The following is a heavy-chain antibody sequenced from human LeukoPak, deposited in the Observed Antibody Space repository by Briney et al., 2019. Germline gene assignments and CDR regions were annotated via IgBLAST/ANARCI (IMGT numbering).Heavy chain of an antibody. V-gene: IGHV4-59*12. CDR1: GGSISSYY. J-gene: IGHJ5*02. D-gene: IGHD4-11*01. CDR3: ARGRLRLSRTTVTMSRHFGDKNWFDP. Sequence: PSETLSLTCTVSGGSISSYYWSWIRQPPGKGLEWIGYIYYSGSTNYNPSLKSRVTISVDTSKNQFSLKLSSVTAADTAVYYCARGRLRLSRTTVTMSRHFGDKNWFDPWGQGTLVTASS. CDR2: IYYSGST.